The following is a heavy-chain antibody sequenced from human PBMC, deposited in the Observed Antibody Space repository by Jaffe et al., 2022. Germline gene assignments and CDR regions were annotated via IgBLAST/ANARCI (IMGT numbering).Heavy chain of an antibody. V-gene: IGHV4-38-2*01. CDR3: ARGEGGTELGRFDY. CDR1: GYSISSGYY. CDR2: IYHSGST. J-gene: IGHJ4*02. D-gene: IGHD3-16*01. Sequence: QVQLQESGPGLVKPSETLSLTCAVSGYSISSGYYWGWIRQPPGKGLEWIGSIYHSGSTYYNPSLKSRVTISVDTSKNQFSLKLSSVTAADTAVYYCARGEGGTELGRFDYWGQGTLVTVSS.